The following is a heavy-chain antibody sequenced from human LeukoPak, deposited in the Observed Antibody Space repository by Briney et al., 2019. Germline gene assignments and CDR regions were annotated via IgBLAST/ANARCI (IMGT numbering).Heavy chain of an antibody. V-gene: IGHV4-59*08. D-gene: IGHD3-10*01. CDR2: IHYSGST. CDR3: ARHYGSGSYPLDY. Sequence: SETLSLTCTVSGASISSYYWSWIRQPPGKGLEYIGYIHYSGSTNYNPSLKSRITMSVDTSKNQFSLNLRSVTAADTAAYYCARHYGSGSYPLDYWGQGTLVTVSS. J-gene: IGHJ4*02. CDR1: GASISSYY.